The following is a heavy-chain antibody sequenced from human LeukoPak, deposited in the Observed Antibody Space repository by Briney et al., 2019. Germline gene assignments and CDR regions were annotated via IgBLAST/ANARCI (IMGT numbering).Heavy chain of an antibody. CDR2: ISSSGGST. Sequence: GGSLRLSCAASGFTFSSYAMNWVRQAPGKGLEWVSGISSSGGSTSYADSVKGRFTISRDNAKNSLFLQMNSLRAEDTAVYYCARSYYDSSGYPRLFDYWGQGTLVTVSS. CDR3: ARSYYDSSGYPRLFDY. V-gene: IGHV3-23*01. CDR1: GFTFSSYA. J-gene: IGHJ4*02. D-gene: IGHD3-22*01.